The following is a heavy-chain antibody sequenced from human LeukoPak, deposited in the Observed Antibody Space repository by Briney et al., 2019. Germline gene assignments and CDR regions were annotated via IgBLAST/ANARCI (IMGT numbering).Heavy chain of an antibody. CDR2: ISAYNGNT. V-gene: IGHV1-18*04. CDR3: AREGWGIAAANSWFDP. D-gene: IGHD6-13*01. Sequence: ASVKVSCKASGYTFTSYGISWVRQAPGQGLEWMGWISAYNGNTNYAQKLQGRVTMTTDTSTSTACMELRSLRSDDTAVYYCAREGWGIAAANSWFDPWGQGTLVTVSS. J-gene: IGHJ5*02. CDR1: GYTFTSYG.